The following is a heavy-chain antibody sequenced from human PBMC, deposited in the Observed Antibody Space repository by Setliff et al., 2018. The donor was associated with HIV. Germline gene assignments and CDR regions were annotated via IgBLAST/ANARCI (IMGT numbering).Heavy chain of an antibody. CDR3: ARDKDYYDYSGYYYIYYYMDV. CDR1: GFTFSSYS. Sequence: GGSLRLSCAASGFTFSSYSMNWVRQTPGKGLEWVSSISGSSTYWKYADSVKGRFTISRDNAKNTLCLQMNSLRAEDTAVYYCARDKDYYDYSGYYYIYYYMDVWGKGTTVTVSS. D-gene: IGHD3-22*01. J-gene: IGHJ6*03. V-gene: IGHV3-21*04. CDR2: ISGSSTYW.